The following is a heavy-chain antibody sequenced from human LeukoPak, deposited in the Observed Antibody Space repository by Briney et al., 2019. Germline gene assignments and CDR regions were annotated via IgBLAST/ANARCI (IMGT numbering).Heavy chain of an antibody. Sequence: GGSLRLSCAASGFTFSSYWMSWVRQAPGKGLMWVSQINSDGSATSCADPVKGRCTISRDNAKNMLYLEMNSLRVEDTAVYFCTRDHGLDVWGQGTTVTVSS. CDR1: GFTFSSYW. V-gene: IGHV3-74*01. J-gene: IGHJ6*02. CDR3: TRDHGLDV. CDR2: INSDGSAT.